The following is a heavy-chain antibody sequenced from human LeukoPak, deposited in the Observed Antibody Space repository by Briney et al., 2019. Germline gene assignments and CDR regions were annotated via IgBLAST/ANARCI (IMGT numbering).Heavy chain of an antibody. V-gene: IGHV3-21*01. J-gene: IGHJ4*02. CDR2: ISSSSSYI. Sequence: GGSLRLSCAASGFTVSSNYMSWVRQAPGKGLEWVSSISSSSSYIYYADSVKGRFTISRDNAKNSLYLQMNSLRAEDTAVYYCARAYNYYDSHSGYWGQGTLVTVSS. CDR3: ARAYNYYDSHSGY. CDR1: GFTVSSNY. D-gene: IGHD3-22*01.